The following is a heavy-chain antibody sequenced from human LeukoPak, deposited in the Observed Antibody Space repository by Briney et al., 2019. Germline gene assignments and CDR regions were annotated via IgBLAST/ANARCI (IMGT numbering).Heavy chain of an antibody. J-gene: IGHJ4*02. CDR2: INPNSGGT. Sequence: ASVKVSCKASVYTFTGYYMHWVRQAPGQGLEWMGWINPNSGGTNYAQKFQGRVTMTRDTSISTAYMELSRLRSDDTAVYSCARGYCSSTSCGPDYWGQGTLVTVSS. CDR1: VYTFTGYY. CDR3: ARGYCSSTSCGPDY. V-gene: IGHV1-2*02. D-gene: IGHD2-2*01.